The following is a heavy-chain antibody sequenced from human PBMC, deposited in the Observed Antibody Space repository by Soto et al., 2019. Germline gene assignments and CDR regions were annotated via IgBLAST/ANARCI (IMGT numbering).Heavy chain of an antibody. Sequence: EVQLVESGGDLVKPGGSLRLSCAVSGFTFSFYTMNWVRQAPGKGLEWVSAITNTGDYIYYADSVKGRFTISRDNAKNSLFLLMSSLRAEDTAVYYCASAESGYISNWGQGTLVTVSS. J-gene: IGHJ4*02. CDR3: ASAESGYISN. D-gene: IGHD3-3*01. V-gene: IGHV3-21*01. CDR1: GFTFSFYT. CDR2: ITNTGDYI.